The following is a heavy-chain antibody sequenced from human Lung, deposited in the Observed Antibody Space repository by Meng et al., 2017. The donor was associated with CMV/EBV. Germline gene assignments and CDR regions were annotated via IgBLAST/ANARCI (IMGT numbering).Heavy chain of an antibody. CDR1: AGSISSYY. D-gene: IGHD2-2*01. J-gene: IGHJ6*02. CDR2: IYYSGST. V-gene: IGHV4-59*01. Sequence: SETLSPTCTVDAGSISSYYWSWIRQLPGKGLEWIGYIYYSGSTNYNPSLKSRVTISVDTSKNQFSLKLSSVTAADTAVYYCARDSPAAPHYYYYGKDVWGQGTTVTVSS. CDR3: ARDSPAAPHYYYYGKDV.